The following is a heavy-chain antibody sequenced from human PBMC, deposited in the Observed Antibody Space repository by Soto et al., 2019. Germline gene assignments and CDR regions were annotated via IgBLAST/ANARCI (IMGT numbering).Heavy chain of an antibody. CDR2: IIPIFGTA. CDR3: ASSYSSGRYGMDV. CDR1: GGTFSSYA. D-gene: IGHD6-19*01. Sequence: SVNVSCKASGGTFSSYAISWVRQAPGQGLELMGGIIPIFGTANYAQKFQGRVTITADXXXXXAXMXLXXXXSEXTAVYYCASSYSSGRYGMDVWGQGTTVTVSS. J-gene: IGHJ6*02. V-gene: IGHV1-69*06.